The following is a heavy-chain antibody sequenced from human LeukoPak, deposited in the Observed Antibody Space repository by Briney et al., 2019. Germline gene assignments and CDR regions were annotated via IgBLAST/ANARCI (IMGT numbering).Heavy chain of an antibody. V-gene: IGHV3-74*01. Sequence: PGGSLRLSCSASGFTLSPYWMHWVRQSPGKGLVWVSRINSDGSSTTYADSVKGRLTISRDNTKNTLYLQMNILRAEDTAVYYCARARCSRTSCNTESDYWGQGTLVTVSS. CDR2: INSDGSST. CDR3: ARARCSRTSCNTESDY. CDR1: GFTLSPYW. D-gene: IGHD2-2*01. J-gene: IGHJ4*02.